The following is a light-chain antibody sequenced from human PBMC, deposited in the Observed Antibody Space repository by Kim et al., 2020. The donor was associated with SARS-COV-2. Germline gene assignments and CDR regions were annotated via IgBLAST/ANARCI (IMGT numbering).Light chain of an antibody. CDR3: QHRGNWPLT. J-gene: IGKJ4*01. CDR2: DAS. Sequence: LSPGERAPLSCRASQSVSTSLAWYQQRPGQAPRLLIYDASNRATGIPARFSGSGSGTDFTLTISSLEPEDFAVYYCQHRGNWPLTFGGGTKVDIK. V-gene: IGKV3-11*01. CDR1: QSVSTS.